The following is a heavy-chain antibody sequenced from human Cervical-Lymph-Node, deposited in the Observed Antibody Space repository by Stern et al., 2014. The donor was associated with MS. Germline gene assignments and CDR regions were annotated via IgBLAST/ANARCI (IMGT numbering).Heavy chain of an antibody. V-gene: IGHV3-30-3*01. CDR3: ARGGRGVGLEY. CDR2: VSYDGTQR. D-gene: IGHD3-10*01. J-gene: IGHJ4*02. Sequence: VQLVESGGGVVQHGRSLSLSCVAYGFNFSTYARHWVRKAPGKGLEWVAFVSYDGTQRNSTDSVKARFTISRDNSKNTLYVHMNSLRDEDTAVYFCARGGRGVGLEYWGQGALVTVSS. CDR1: GFNFSTYA.